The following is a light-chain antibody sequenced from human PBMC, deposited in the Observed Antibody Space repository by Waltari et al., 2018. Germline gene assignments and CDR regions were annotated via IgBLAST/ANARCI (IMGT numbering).Light chain of an antibody. J-gene: IGKJ1*01. CDR2: DAS. CDR3: QMYVRLPVT. V-gene: IGKV3-20*01. CDR1: QSVGRS. Sequence: CRASQSVGRSLAWYQQKPGQAPRLLIFDASNRATAIPERFSGSGSGTDFSLTISRLEPEDFAVYYCQMYVRLPVTFGQGTKVEIK.